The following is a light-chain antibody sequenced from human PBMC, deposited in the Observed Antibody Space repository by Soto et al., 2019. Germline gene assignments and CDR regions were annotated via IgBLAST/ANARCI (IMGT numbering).Light chain of an antibody. CDR2: SNN. J-gene: IGLJ1*01. CDR3: AAWDDSLNGYV. V-gene: IGLV1-44*01. Sequence: QPVLTQPPSASGTPGQRVTISCSGSSSNIGSNTVNWYQQLPGTAPKLLIYSNNQRPSGVPDRFSGSKSGTSASLAISGLQSEDKADYYCAAWDDSLNGYVFGTGTKLTVL. CDR1: SSNIGSNT.